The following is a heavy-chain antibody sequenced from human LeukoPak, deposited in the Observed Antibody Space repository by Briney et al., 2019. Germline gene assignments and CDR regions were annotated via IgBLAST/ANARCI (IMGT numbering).Heavy chain of an antibody. CDR2: ITDSGDGT. J-gene: IGHJ4*02. V-gene: IGHV3-23*01. CDR3: AKDSRIVPAATEFDY. Sequence: GGSLRLSCAASGFTFSSYAMSWVLQTPGMRLEWVSAITDSGDGTYYADSVKGRFTISRDNSKNTLYLQMNSLRAEDTAVYYCAKDSRIVPAATEFDYWGQGTLVTVSS. CDR1: GFTFSSYA. D-gene: IGHD2-2*01.